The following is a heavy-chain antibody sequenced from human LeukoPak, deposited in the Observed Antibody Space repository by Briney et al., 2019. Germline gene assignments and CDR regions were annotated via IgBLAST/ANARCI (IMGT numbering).Heavy chain of an antibody. CDR2: IYYSGST. CDR1: GGSISSGDYY. J-gene: IGHJ3*02. D-gene: IGHD1-26*01. V-gene: IGHV4-30-4*01. CDR3: ARFYSGSYLDAFDI. Sequence: SETLSLTCTVSGGSISSGDYYWSWIRQPPGKGLEWIGYIYYSGSTYYNPSLKSRVTISVDTSKNQFSLKLSSVTAADTAVYYCARFYSGSYLDAFDIWGQGTMVTVSS.